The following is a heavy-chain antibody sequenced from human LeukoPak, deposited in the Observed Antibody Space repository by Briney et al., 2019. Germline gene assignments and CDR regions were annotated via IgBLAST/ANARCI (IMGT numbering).Heavy chain of an antibody. CDR2: IYHSGST. Sequence: PSETLSLTCTVSGYSISSGYYWGWIRQPPGKGLEWIGSIYHSGSTYYNPSLKSRVTMSVDTSKNQFSLKLTSVTAADTAVYYCASGWNDAFDIWGQGTMVTVSS. J-gene: IGHJ3*02. V-gene: IGHV4-38-2*02. D-gene: IGHD6-19*01. CDR1: GYSISSGYY. CDR3: ASGWNDAFDI.